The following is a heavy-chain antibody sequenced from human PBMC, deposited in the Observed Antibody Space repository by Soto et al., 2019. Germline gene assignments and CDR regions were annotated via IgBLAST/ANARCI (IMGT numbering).Heavy chain of an antibody. CDR2: INAGNGNT. V-gene: IGHV1-3*01. CDR3: ARDLFYDFWSGLPLTYYYYMDV. J-gene: IGHJ6*03. CDR1: GYTFTSYA. D-gene: IGHD3-3*01. Sequence: ASVKVSCKASGYTFTSYAMHWVRQAPGQRLEWMGWINAGNGNTKYSQKFQGRVTITRDTSASTAYMELSSLRSEDTAVYYCARDLFYDFWSGLPLTYYYYMDVWGKGTTVTVSS.